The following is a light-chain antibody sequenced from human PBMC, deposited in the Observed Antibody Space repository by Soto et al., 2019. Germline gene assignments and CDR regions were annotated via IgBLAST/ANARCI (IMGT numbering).Light chain of an antibody. V-gene: IGKV3-15*01. CDR1: QSVSSN. J-gene: IGKJ1*01. CDR2: GAS. CDR3: QQYNNWPWT. Sequence: EIVMTQSPATLSLSPGDRATLSCRASQSVSSNLAWYQQKPGQAPRLLIYGASTRATGIPVSFSGSGSGTEFTLTISSLQSEDFAVYYCQQYNNWPWTFGQGTKVEIK.